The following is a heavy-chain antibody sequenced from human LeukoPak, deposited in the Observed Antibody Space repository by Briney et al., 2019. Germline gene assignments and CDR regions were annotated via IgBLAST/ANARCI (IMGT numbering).Heavy chain of an antibody. Sequence: GGSLRLSCAASGFTFSKHGMHWVRQAPGKGLEWVAFIRNDGSNSYYVDSVKGRFTISRDNSKNTVDLQMNSLGAEDTAIYYCSKDINSHCRGDCSDYWGQGTLVIVSS. CDR1: GFTFSKHG. D-gene: IGHD2-15*01. CDR3: SKDINSHCRGDCSDY. J-gene: IGHJ4*02. V-gene: IGHV3-30*02. CDR2: IRNDGSNS.